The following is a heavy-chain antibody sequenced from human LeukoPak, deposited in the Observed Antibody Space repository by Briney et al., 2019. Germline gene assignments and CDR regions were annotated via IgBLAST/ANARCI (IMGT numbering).Heavy chain of an antibody. V-gene: IGHV3-23*01. Sequence: QAGGSLRLSCAASGFTFSKYAMSWVRQAPGKGLEWVSTINDRGTGTYYADSVKGRFTISRDNSKNTLSLQMNSLRAEDTAVYYCAKDRPDLIVVVPAAMDYMDVWGKGTTVTVSS. CDR3: AKDRPDLIVVVPAAMDYMDV. CDR1: GFTFSKYA. J-gene: IGHJ6*03. CDR2: INDRGTGT. D-gene: IGHD2-2*01.